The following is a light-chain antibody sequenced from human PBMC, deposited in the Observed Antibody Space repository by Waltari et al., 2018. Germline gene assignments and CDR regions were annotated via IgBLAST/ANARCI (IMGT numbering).Light chain of an antibody. V-gene: IGLV2-11*01. Sequence: QSALTQPRSVSGSPGQSVTIPCPGTRSDVGGYYYVSWYQQHPGKAPKPMIYDVSKRPSGVPDRFSGSKSGNTASLTISGLQAEDEADYYCCSYAGSRVVFGGGTKLTVL. CDR2: DVS. CDR3: CSYAGSRVV. J-gene: IGLJ2*01. CDR1: RSDVGGYYY.